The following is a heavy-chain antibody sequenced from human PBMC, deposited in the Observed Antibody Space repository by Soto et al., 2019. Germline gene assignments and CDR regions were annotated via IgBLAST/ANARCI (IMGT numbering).Heavy chain of an antibody. V-gene: IGHV3-23*01. CDR1: GFTFTTYA. J-gene: IGHJ6*02. D-gene: IGHD2-2*01. Sequence: PGGSLRLSCVASGFTFTTYAMSWVRQTPGKGLEWVSTIRGNGGSTYYAASVNGRFAIFSNNCKHTLYLQMTSLRVEDTAVYYCAKDSGDIVVVPPNLLRRFSCGRNVWGQGTTVTVSS. CDR3: AKDSGDIVVVPPNLLRRFSCGRNV. CDR2: IRGNGGST.